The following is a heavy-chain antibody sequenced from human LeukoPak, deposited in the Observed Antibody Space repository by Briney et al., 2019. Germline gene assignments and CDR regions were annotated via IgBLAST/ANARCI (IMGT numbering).Heavy chain of an antibody. J-gene: IGHJ4*02. CDR1: GGSISSYY. Sequence: SETLSLTCTVSGGSISSYYWSWIRQPPGKGLEWIGYIYYSGSTNYNPSLKSRVTISVDTSKNQFSLKLSSVTAADAAVYYCARAGGDGYNLGLDYWGQGTLVTVSS. CDR3: ARAGGDGYNLGLDY. V-gene: IGHV4-59*01. CDR2: IYYSGST. D-gene: IGHD5-24*01.